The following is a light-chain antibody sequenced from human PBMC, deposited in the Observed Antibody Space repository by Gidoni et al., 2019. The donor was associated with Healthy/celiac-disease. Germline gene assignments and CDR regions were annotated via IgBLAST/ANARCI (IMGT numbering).Light chain of an antibody. J-gene: IGKJ4*01. CDR1: QSVSSY. Sequence: VLTQSPATLSLSPGERATLSCRASQSVSSYLAWYQQKPGQAPMLLIYDASNRATGIPARFSGSGSGTDFTLTISSLEPEDFAVYYCQQRSNWPLTFGGGTKVEIK. CDR3: QQRSNWPLT. V-gene: IGKV3-11*01. CDR2: DAS.